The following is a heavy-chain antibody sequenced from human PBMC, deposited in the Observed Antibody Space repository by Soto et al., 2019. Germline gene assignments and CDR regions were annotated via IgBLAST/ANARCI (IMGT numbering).Heavy chain of an antibody. J-gene: IGHJ4*02. CDR3: ARPPIRLCSGDNCYSGLDS. V-gene: IGHV1-69*12. CDR1: GGTFSSYA. Sequence: QVQLVQSGAEVKKPGSSLKVSCKSSGGTFSSYAISWVRQAPGQGLEWLGGIIPIFNKVNYAQKSQGRVTLTADDSTSTAYMELSSLRSDDTAVYYCARPPIRLCSGDNCYSGLDSWGQGTLVIVSS. CDR2: IIPIFNKV. D-gene: IGHD2-15*01.